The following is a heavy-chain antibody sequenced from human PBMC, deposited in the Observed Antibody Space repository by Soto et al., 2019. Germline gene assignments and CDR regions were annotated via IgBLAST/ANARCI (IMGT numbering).Heavy chain of an antibody. J-gene: IGHJ5*02. V-gene: IGHV3-7*01. CDR1: GFTFSSYW. CDR3: ARDAAVAGHNWFAP. D-gene: IGHD6-19*01. Sequence: PGGSLRLSCAASGFTFSSYWMSWVRQAPEKGLEWVANMMQDGNAVYFVDSVKGRFTISRDNAKNSLYLQMTSLRAEATAVYYCARDAAVAGHNWFAPWGKGTLVTVSS. CDR2: MMQDGNAV.